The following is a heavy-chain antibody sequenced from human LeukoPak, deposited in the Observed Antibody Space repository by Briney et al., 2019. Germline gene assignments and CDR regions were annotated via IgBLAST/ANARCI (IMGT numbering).Heavy chain of an antibody. CDR2: ISWNSGSI. CDR1: GFTFDDYA. V-gene: IGHV3-9*03. J-gene: IGHJ3*02. Sequence: PGGSLRLSCAASGFTFDDYAMHWVRQAPGKGLEWVSGISWNSGSIGYADSVKGRFTISRDNAKNSLYLQMNSLRAEDMALYYCAKDIGQWEPLAAFDIWGQGTMVTVSS. D-gene: IGHD1-26*01. CDR3: AKDIGQWEPLAAFDI.